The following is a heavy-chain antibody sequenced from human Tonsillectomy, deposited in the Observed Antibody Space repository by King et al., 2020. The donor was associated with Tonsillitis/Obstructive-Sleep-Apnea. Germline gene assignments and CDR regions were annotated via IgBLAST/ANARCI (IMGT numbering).Heavy chain of an antibody. J-gene: IGHJ4*02. Sequence: VQLVESGGGVVQPGRSLRLSCAASGFTFSSYGMHWVRQAPGKGLEWVAVIWYDGSNKYYADSVKGRFTISRDNSKNTLYLQMNSLRAEDTAVYYCARXYYXXSXGYYTKLXPXXXXXQGTLVTVSS. CDR3: ARXYYXXSXGYYTKLXPXXX. CDR2: IWYDGSNK. V-gene: IGHV3-33*01. D-gene: IGHD3-22*01. CDR1: GFTFSSYG.